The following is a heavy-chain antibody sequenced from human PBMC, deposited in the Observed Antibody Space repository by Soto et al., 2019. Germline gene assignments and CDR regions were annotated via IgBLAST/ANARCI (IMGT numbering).Heavy chain of an antibody. J-gene: IGHJ4*02. V-gene: IGHV3-23*01. Sequence: EVQLLESGGGLVQPGESLRLSCAASGFTFSSYAMSWVRQAPGKGLEWVSVVSGSDDSTYYADSVKGRFTISRDNSKNTLNVPMNSLRAEDTAVDYCARRSSSSTFDYWGQGTLGTVSS. CDR1: GFTFSSYA. D-gene: IGHD6-6*01. CDR2: VSGSDDST. CDR3: ARRSSSSTFDY.